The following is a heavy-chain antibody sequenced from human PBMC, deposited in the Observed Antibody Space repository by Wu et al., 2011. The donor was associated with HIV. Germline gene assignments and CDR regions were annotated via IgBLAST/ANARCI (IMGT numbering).Heavy chain of an antibody. V-gene: IGHV1-2*02. CDR2: INPNSGGT. D-gene: IGHD2-2*02. CDR3: AREFVVPAAIPEDRYYYYMDV. J-gene: IGHJ6*03. Sequence: QVQLVQSGAEVKKPGASVKVSCKASGYTFTGYYMHWVRQAPGQGLEWMGWINPNSGGTNYAQKFQGRVTMTRDTSISTAYMELSRLRSDDTAVYYCAREFVVPAAIPEDRYYYYMDVWGKGTTVTVSS. CDR1: GYTFTGYY.